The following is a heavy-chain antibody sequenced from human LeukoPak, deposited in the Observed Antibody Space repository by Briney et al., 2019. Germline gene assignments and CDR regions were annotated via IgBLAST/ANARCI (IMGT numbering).Heavy chain of an antibody. CDR3: AKDRGWCFEY. D-gene: IGHD6-19*01. CDR2: IKQDGSEK. CDR1: GFTFSSYW. Sequence: GGSLRLSCAASGFTFSSYWMSWVRQAPGKGLEWVANIKQDGSEKYYVDSVKGRFTISRDNSKHTLYLQMNSLRVEDTAVYYCAKDRGWCFEYWGQGTLVTVSS. J-gene: IGHJ4*02. V-gene: IGHV3-7*03.